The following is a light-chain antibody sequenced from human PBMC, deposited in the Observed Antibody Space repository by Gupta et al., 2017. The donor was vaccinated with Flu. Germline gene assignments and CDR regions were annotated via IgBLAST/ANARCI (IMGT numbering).Light chain of an antibody. J-gene: IGKJ4*01. CDR1: QSLSSY. CDR2: DTS. CDR3: QQRSNWPLLT. Sequence: DIGFTQPPATLSLSPGERPTLPCRASQSLSSYLACYQQKPGQAPRLLIYDTSNRATGIPARFSGSGSVTDFTLTISSRVPEDSAVYYCQQRSNWPLLTFGGGTKVEIK. V-gene: IGKV3-11*01.